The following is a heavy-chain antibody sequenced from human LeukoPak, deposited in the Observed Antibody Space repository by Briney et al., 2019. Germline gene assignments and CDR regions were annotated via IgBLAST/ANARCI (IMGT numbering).Heavy chain of an antibody. J-gene: IGHJ4*02. Sequence: GGSLRLSCAASRFTFTTRWMNWVRQAPGKGLEWVAIIKEDGSEKLYVDSVKGRFTISRDNAKNSLYLQMDNLRAEDTAVYYCESGSGWTFEYWGQGTQVTVSS. CDR3: ESGSGWTFEY. CDR1: RFTFTTRW. D-gene: IGHD6-19*01. CDR2: IKEDGSEK. V-gene: IGHV3-7*01.